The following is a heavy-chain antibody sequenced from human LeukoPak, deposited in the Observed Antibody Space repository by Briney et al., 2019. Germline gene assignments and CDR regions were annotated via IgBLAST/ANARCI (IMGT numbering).Heavy chain of an antibody. CDR1: GGSISSGSYY. J-gene: IGHJ4*02. D-gene: IGHD5-18*01. Sequence: PSETLSLTCTVSGGSISSGSYYWSWIRQPAGKGLEWIGRIYTSGSTNYNPSLKSRVTISVDTSKNQFSLKLSSVTAADTAVYYCARMPLRGYSYGKSKYYFDYWGQGTLVTVSS. CDR3: ARMPLRGYSYGKSKYYFDY. V-gene: IGHV4-61*02. CDR2: IYTSGST.